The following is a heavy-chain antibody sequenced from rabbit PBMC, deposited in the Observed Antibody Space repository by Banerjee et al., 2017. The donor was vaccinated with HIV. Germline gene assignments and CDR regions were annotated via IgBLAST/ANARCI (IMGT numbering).Heavy chain of an antibody. Sequence: QEQLEESGGDLVKPEGSLTLTCTASGFSFSNKYVMCWVRQAPGKGLEWIACINTSTGNTVYASWAKGRFTISKTSSTTVTLQMTSLTAADTATYFCARGGAGGGDGFDLWGPGTLGTVS. D-gene: IGHD2-1*01. V-gene: IGHV1S45*01. J-gene: IGHJ4*01. CDR2: INTSTGNT. CDR3: ARGGAGGGDGFDL. CDR1: GFSFSNKYV.